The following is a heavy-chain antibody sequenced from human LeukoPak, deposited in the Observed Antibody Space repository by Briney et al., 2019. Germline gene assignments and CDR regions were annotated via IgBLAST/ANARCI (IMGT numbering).Heavy chain of an antibody. D-gene: IGHD3-3*01. CDR1: GYTFTDYY. Sequence: ASVKVSCKTSGYTFTDYYLHWVRQAPGQGLEWMGWINPKSGGTNDAQNFQGRVTMTRDTSNSTAYMELSRLRSDDTAVYFCARGGGTNFGVITDWGQGTLVTVSS. CDR3: ARGGGTNFGVITD. J-gene: IGHJ4*02. CDR2: INPKSGGT. V-gene: IGHV1-2*02.